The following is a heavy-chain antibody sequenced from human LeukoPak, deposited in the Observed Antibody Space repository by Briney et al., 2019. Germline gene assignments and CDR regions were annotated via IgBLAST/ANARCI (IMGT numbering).Heavy chain of an antibody. CDR1: GFTFTGYF. CDR2: INPKTGAT. V-gene: IGHV1-2*02. Sequence: ASVKVSCKTSGFTFTGYFSHWLRQAPGQGPEWMGWINPKTGATKYAQKFEGRVTVTRDTSITTAYMELSGLTFDDTAVYYCARGIAVADDIWGQGTMVTVSS. J-gene: IGHJ3*02. D-gene: IGHD6-19*01. CDR3: ARGIAVADDI.